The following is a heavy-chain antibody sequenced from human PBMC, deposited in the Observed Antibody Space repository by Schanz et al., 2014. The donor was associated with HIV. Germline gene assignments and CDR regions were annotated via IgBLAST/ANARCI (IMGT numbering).Heavy chain of an antibody. CDR1: GFTFSSSG. Sequence: VQLLESGGGLVQPGESLRLSCTASGFTFSSSGMHWVRQAPGKGLEWGAVISYDRRNKYYADSVKGRFTISRDNSKNTLFLQMNSLRAEDTAMYYCAKDQGDVTGTPFDNWGRGTLVTVSS. CDR3: AKDQGDVTGTPFDN. J-gene: IGHJ2*01. CDR2: ISYDRRNK. V-gene: IGHV3-30*18. D-gene: IGHD1-20*01.